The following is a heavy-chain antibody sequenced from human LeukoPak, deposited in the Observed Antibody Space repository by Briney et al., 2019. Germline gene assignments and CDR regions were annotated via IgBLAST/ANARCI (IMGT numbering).Heavy chain of an antibody. CDR3: ARVVVVPAAPRLDY. D-gene: IGHD2-2*01. CDR2: INHSGST. J-gene: IGHJ4*02. V-gene: IGHV4-34*01. CDR1: GGSFSGYY. Sequence: PSETLSLTCAVYGGSFSGYYWSWIRQPPGKGLEWIGEINHSGSTNYNPSLKSRVTISVDTSKNQFSLKLSSVTAADTAVYYCARVVVVPAAPRLDYWGQGTLVTVSS.